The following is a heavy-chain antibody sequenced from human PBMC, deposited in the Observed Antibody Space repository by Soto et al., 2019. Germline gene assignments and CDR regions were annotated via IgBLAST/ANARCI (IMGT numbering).Heavy chain of an antibody. CDR2: IYYGRTA. Sequence: SETLSLTCAVSGDSISSHYWGWIRQPPGKGLEWIGSIYYGRTAYYNPSLKSRVTISVDTSKNQFSLNLTSVTAADTAVYYCARLDYWGQGTLVTVS. J-gene: IGHJ4*02. V-gene: IGHV4-39*01. CDR3: ARLDY. CDR1: GDSISSHY.